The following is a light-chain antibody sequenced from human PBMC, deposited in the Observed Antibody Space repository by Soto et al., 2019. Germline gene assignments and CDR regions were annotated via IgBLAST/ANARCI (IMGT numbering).Light chain of an antibody. CDR3: QQYCSSPWT. V-gene: IGKV4-1*01. CDR2: WAS. J-gene: IGKJ1*01. CDR1: QRVLYSSSNKNY. Sequence: DIVMTQSPDSLAVSRGERATINCRSSQRVLYSSSNKNYLAWYQQKPGQPPKLLIYWASTWESGVPDRFSGSGSGTDFTLTISSLQAEDVAVYYCQQYCSSPWTFGQGTKVEIK.